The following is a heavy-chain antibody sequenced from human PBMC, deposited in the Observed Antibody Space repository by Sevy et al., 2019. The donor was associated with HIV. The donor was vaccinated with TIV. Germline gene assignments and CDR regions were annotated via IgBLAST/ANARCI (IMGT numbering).Heavy chain of an antibody. D-gene: IGHD1-26*01. CDR1: GFTFSHYW. CDR3: ARDCNSATCLWGLDV. Sequence: GGSLRLSCAASGFTFSHYWMTWVRQAPGKGPEWVANIKGDGSGKYYVDSVRGRFTISRDNAKNSLYLQMNSLRGEDTALYYCARDCNSATCLWGLDVWGQGTTVTVSS. V-gene: IGHV3-7*03. CDR2: IKGDGSGK. J-gene: IGHJ6*02.